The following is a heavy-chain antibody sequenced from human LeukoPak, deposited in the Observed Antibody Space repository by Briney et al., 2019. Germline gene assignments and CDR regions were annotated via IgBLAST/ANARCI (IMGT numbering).Heavy chain of an antibody. V-gene: IGHV1-2*02. CDR3: ARVGVVFGRYSGSPPLSY. D-gene: IGHD1-26*01. Sequence: ASVKVSCKASGYTFTGYYMHWVRQAPGQGLEWMGWINPNSGGTNYAQKFQGRVTMTRDTSISTAYMELSRLRSDDTAVYYCARVGVVFGRYSGSPPLSYWGQGTLVTVSS. CDR1: GYTFTGYY. CDR2: INPNSGGT. J-gene: IGHJ4*02.